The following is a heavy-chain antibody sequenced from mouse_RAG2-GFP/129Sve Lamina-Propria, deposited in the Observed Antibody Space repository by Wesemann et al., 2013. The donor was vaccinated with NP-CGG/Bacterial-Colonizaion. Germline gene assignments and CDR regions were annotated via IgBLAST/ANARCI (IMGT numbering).Heavy chain of an antibody. D-gene: IGHD4-1*01. Sequence: QVQLQQSGAELVKPGASVKLSCKASGYTFTEYTIHWVKQRSGQGLEWIGEIDPSDSYTNYNQKFKGKATLTVDKSSSTAYMQLSSLTSEDSAVYYCARGTGTEDYWGQGTTLTVSS. J-gene: IGHJ2*01. CDR2: IDPSDSYT. CDR1: GYTFTEYT. V-gene: IGHV1-69*02. CDR3: ARGTGTEDY.